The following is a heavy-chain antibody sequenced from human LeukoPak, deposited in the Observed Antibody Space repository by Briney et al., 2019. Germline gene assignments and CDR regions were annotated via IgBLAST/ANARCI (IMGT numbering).Heavy chain of an antibody. J-gene: IGHJ4*02. D-gene: IGHD2-15*01. V-gene: IGHV4-39*07. CDR2: SYYRVRA. CDR1: GGSISSSSYF. Sequence: SETLSLTCTVSGGSISSSSYFWGWIRQPPVKGLEWIGSSYYRVRAYYNPSLKSRVTISVDTSKNQFSLKLSSGTAADTAVYYCARELMDCSGGTCDSSFFDYWGQGTLATVSS. CDR3: ARELMDCSGGTCDSSFFDY.